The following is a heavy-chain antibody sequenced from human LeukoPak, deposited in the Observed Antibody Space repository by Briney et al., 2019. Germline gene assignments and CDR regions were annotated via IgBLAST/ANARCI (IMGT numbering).Heavy chain of an antibody. V-gene: IGHV3-7*01. CDR1: GFTFSSYR. J-gene: IGHJ3*02. D-gene: IGHD6-13*01. CDR3: ARDKYSSSWYGAFDI. Sequence: GGSLRLSCAASGFTFSSYRMSWVRQAPGKGLEWVANIKQDGSEKYYVDSVKGRFTISRDNAKNSLYLQMNSLRAEDTAVYYCARDKYSSSWYGAFDIWGQGTMVTVSS. CDR2: IKQDGSEK.